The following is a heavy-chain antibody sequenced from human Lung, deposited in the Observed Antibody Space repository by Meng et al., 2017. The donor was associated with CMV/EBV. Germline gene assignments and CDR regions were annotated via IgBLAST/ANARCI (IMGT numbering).Heavy chain of an antibody. CDR3: ARDSDDYDFWSAYYTDAFDF. D-gene: IGHD3-3*01. CDR2: ITWDSTYK. Sequence: FTFEHHSMNWVRQAPGKGLEWVSSITWDSTYKHYSDSLKGRFTISRDNAKNSLYLQMNSLRAEDTAVYYCARDSDDYDFWSAYYTDAFDFWXQGKXVTVSS. V-gene: IGHV3-21*01. J-gene: IGHJ3*01. CDR1: FTFEHHS.